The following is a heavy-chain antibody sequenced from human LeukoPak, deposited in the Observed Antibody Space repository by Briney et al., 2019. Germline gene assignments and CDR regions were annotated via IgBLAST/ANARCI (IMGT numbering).Heavy chain of an antibody. V-gene: IGHV3-30*18. D-gene: IGHD3-22*01. CDR1: GFTFSSYG. J-gene: IGHJ4*02. Sequence: PGGSLRLSCAASGFTFSSYGMHWVRQAPGKGLEWVAVISYDGSNKYYANSVKGRFTISRDNSKNTLYLQMNRLRAEDTAVYYCAKEERYYYDSSGYYYLYFDYWGQGTLVTVSS. CDR3: AKEERYYYDSSGYYYLYFDY. CDR2: ISYDGSNK.